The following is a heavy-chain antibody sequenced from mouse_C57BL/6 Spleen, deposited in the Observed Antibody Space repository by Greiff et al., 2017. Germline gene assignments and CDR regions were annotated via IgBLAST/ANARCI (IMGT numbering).Heavy chain of an antibody. J-gene: IGHJ2*01. CDR1: GYSFTDYN. D-gene: IGHD4-1*01. CDR3: AREGLGRGYFDY. Sequence: EVKVVESGPELVKPGASVKISCKASGYSFTDYNMNWVKQSNGKSLEWIGVINPNYGTTSYNQKFKGKATLTVDQSSSTAYMQLNSLTSEDSAVYYCAREGLGRGYFDYWGQGTTLTVSS. V-gene: IGHV1-39*01. CDR2: INPNYGTT.